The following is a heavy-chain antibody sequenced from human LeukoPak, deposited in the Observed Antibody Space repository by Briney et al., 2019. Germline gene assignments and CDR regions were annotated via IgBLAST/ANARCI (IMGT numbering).Heavy chain of an antibody. V-gene: IGHV4-39*07. CDR3: ARGTGDGDAFDI. CDR2: IYYTGST. D-gene: IGHD5-24*01. CDR1: SASISSISYY. J-gene: IGHJ3*02. Sequence: SETLSLTCTVSSASISSISYYWGWIRQPPGKGLEWIGSIYYTGSTYYNPSLKSRVTISVDTSKSQFSLKLSSVTAADTAVYYCARGTGDGDAFDIWGQGTMVTVSS.